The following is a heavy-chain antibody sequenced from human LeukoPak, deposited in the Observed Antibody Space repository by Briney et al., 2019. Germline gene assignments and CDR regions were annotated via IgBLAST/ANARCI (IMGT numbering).Heavy chain of an antibody. CDR1: GFTFSSYA. J-gene: IGHJ4*02. CDR3: ARRRGYSGYELDY. D-gene: IGHD5-12*01. V-gene: IGHV3-23*01. CDR2: ISGSGGST. Sequence: GGSLRLSCAASGFTFSSYAMSWVRQAPGKGLEWVSAISGSGGSTYYADSVKGRFTISRDNSKNTLYLQMNSLRAEDTAVYYCARRRGYSGYELDYWGQGTLVTVSS.